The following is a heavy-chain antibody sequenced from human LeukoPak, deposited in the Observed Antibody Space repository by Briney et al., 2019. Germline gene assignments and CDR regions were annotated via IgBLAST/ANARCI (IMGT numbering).Heavy chain of an antibody. V-gene: IGHV3-30*04. Sequence: GGSLRLSCAASGFTFSSYAMHWVRQAPGKGLEWVAVISYDGSNKYYADSVKGRFTISRDNSKNTLYLQMNSLRAEDTAVYYCARETRPIVVVPAARGYYFDYWGQGTLVTVSS. CDR1: GFTFSSYA. D-gene: IGHD2-2*01. CDR2: ISYDGSNK. J-gene: IGHJ4*02. CDR3: ARETRPIVVVPAARGYYFDY.